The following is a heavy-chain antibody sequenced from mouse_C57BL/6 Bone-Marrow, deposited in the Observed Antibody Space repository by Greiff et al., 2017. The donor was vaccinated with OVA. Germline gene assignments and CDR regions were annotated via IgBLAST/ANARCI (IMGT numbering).Heavy chain of an antibody. V-gene: IGHV5-6*02. Sequence: DVKLVESGGDLVKPGGSLKLSCAASGFTFSSYGMSWVRQTPDKRLEWVATISSGGSYTYYPDSVKGRFTISRDNAKNTLYLQMSSLKSEDTAMYYCARRGCTTAPDYWGQGTTLTVSS. CDR1: GFTFSSYG. CDR2: ISSGGSYT. J-gene: IGHJ2*01. CDR3: ARRGCTTAPDY. D-gene: IGHD1-2*01.